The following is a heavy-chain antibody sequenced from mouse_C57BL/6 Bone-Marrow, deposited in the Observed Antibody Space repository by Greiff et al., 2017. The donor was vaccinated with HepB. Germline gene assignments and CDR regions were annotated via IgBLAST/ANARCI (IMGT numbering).Heavy chain of an antibody. CDR3: AADGYY. CDR1: GFNIQNTY. D-gene: IGHD2-3*01. CDR2: IDPANGNT. Sequence: VQLQQSVAELVRPGASVKLSCTASGFNIQNTYMHWVKQRPEQGLEWIGRIDPANGNTKYAPKFQGKATITADTSSNTAYLQLSSLTSEDTAIYYCAADGYYWGQGTLVTVSA. J-gene: IGHJ3*01. V-gene: IGHV14-3*01.